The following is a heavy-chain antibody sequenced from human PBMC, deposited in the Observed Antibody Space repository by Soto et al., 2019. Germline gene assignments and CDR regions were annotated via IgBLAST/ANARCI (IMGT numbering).Heavy chain of an antibody. J-gene: IGHJ4*02. CDR1: GFTFSSSA. V-gene: IGHV3-23*01. CDR2: TRASVDTT. CDR3: AKDVSLGK. Sequence: PGGSLRLSCAASGFTFSSSAMSWVRQAPGRGLEWVSVTRASVDTTGYADAVKGRFTISRDNSRTTLYLQMNSLRAEDTAVYYCAKDVSLGKWGRGTLVTVSS.